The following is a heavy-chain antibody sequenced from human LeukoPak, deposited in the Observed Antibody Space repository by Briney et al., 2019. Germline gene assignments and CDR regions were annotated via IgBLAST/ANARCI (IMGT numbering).Heavy chain of an antibody. V-gene: IGHV3-43*02. CDR3: AKVVMGHAFDI. J-gene: IGHJ3*02. CDR1: GFTFDDYA. D-gene: IGHD3-22*01. CDR2: ISGDGGST. Sequence: PGGSLRLSCAASGFTFDDYAMHWVRQAPGKGLEWVSLISGDGGSTYYADSVKGRFTISRDNSKNSLYLQMNSLRTEDTALCYCAKVVMGHAFDIWGQGTMVTVSS.